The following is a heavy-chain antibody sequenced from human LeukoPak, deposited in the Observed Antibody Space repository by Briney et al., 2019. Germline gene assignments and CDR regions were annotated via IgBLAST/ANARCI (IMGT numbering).Heavy chain of an antibody. CDR3: ARLSSHYGDYKVDP. V-gene: IGHV1-8*02. CDR1: GYTFTGYY. Sequence: ASVKVSCKASGYTFTGYYMHWVRQAPGQGLEWMGWINPHSGKTGYAQKFQGRVTMTTDTSASTAYMELSSLRSEDTAVYYCARLSSHYGDYKVDPWGQGTLVTVSS. CDR2: INPHSGKT. J-gene: IGHJ5*02. D-gene: IGHD4-17*01.